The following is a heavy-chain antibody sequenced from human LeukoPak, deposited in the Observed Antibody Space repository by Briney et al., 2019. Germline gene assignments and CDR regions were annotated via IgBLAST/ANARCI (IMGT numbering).Heavy chain of an antibody. Sequence: PGGSLRLSCAASGFTFSSYALSWVRQAPGKGLEWVSAISGSGGSTYYADSVKGRFTISRDNAKNTLYLQMNSLRAEDTAVYYCARDTYYAPFDPWGQGTLVTVSS. J-gene: IGHJ5*02. CDR3: ARDTYYAPFDP. CDR1: GFTFSSYA. CDR2: ISGSGGST. V-gene: IGHV3-23*01. D-gene: IGHD2/OR15-2a*01.